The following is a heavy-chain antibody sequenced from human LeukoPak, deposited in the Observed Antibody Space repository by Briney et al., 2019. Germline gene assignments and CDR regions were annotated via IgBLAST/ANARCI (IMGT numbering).Heavy chain of an antibody. Sequence: PGGSLRLSCAASGFTFSSYSMNWVRQAPGKGLEWVSSISSSSYIYYADSVKGRFTISRDNSKNTLYLQMNSLRAEDTAVYYCARDWPPMTTVTWRGFDAFDIWGQGTMVTVSS. V-gene: IGHV3-21*01. CDR2: ISSSSYI. CDR1: GFTFSSYS. J-gene: IGHJ3*02. D-gene: IGHD4-17*01. CDR3: ARDWPPMTTVTWRGFDAFDI.